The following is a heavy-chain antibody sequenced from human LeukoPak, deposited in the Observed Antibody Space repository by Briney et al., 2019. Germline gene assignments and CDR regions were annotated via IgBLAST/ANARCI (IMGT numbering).Heavy chain of an antibody. Sequence: PGGSLRLSCAASGFTFSNYWMHWVRQAPGKGLVWVSRINSDGINTSYADSVEGRFTISRDNAKNTLNLQMNSLRAEDTAVYYCARDLGQYYDTSDNWFDPWGQGTLVTVSS. V-gene: IGHV3-74*01. D-gene: IGHD3-22*01. J-gene: IGHJ5*02. CDR1: GFTFSNYW. CDR3: ARDLGQYYDTSDNWFDP. CDR2: INSDGINT.